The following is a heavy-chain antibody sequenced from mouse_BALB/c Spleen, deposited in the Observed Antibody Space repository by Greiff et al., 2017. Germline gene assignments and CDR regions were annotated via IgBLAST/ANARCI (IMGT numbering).Heavy chain of an antibody. Sequence: VQLQQSGAELVKPGASVSLSCPPPGFTIKAPYMPWVKQSPDQGLEWIGRIVPANGNTNYDPKFQGKATITADTSSNTAYLQLSSLTSEDTAVYYCAFADDGFAYWGQGTLVTVSA. CDR1: GFTIKAPY. V-gene: IGHV14-3*02. CDR2: IVPANGNT. J-gene: IGHJ3*01. D-gene: IGHD2-12*01. CDR3: AFADDGFAY.